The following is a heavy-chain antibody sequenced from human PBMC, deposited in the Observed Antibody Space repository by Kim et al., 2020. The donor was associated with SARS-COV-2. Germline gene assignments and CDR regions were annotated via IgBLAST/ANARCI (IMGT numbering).Heavy chain of an antibody. J-gene: IGHJ2*01. CDR3: ARYGLGGLYLDL. CDR2: IYSSGGT. CDR1: GGSINNYY. Sequence: SETLSLTCTVSGGSINNYYWSWIRQPPGKGLEWIGYIYSSGGTNYNPSLKSRVTISLDTSRNQISLKLTSVTAADTAVYYCARYGLGGLYLDLGGR. D-gene: IGHD5-12*01. V-gene: IGHV4-59*01.